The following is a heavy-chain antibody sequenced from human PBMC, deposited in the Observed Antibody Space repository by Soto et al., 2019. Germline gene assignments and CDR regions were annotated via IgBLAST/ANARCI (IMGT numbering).Heavy chain of an antibody. D-gene: IGHD3-3*01. V-gene: IGHV3-21*01. Sequence: EVQLVESGGGLVRPGGSLRLSCAASGFGFSTESMHWVRQAPGKAPEWVSSITSSSSLIYDADSVKGRFTISRDNAKNSLYLQMNSLSADETAVYYCAVGDFWSPFDYWGQGVRVSVSS. CDR2: ITSSSSLI. CDR3: AVGDFWSPFDY. J-gene: IGHJ4*02. CDR1: GFGFSTES.